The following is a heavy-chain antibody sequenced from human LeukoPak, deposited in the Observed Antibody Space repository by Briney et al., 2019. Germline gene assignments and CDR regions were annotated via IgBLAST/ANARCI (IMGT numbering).Heavy chain of an antibody. Sequence: SETLSLTCAVYGGSFSDYYWNWIRQSPGKGLEWIGEINHSGSTNYNPSLKSRVTISVDTSQNQFSLTVSSVTAAGTAVYYCARERARWLGQGAFDIWGQGTMVTVSS. CDR2: INHSGST. J-gene: IGHJ3*02. CDR3: ARERARWLGQGAFDI. V-gene: IGHV4-34*01. D-gene: IGHD3-10*01. CDR1: GGSFSDYY.